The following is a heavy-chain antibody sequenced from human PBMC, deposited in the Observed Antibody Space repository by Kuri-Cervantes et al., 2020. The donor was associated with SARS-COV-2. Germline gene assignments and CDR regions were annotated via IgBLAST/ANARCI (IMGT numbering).Heavy chain of an antibody. J-gene: IGHJ4*02. CDR2: VRGKANNYAT. V-gene: IGHV3-73*01. CDR1: GFTFSSYS. Sequence: GGSLRLSCAASGFTFSSYSMNWVRQASGKGLEWVGRVRGKANNYATAYAASVKGRFTISRDDLKNMAYLQMNSLKTGDTAVYYCTTLIDYWGQGALVTVSS. CDR3: TTLIDY.